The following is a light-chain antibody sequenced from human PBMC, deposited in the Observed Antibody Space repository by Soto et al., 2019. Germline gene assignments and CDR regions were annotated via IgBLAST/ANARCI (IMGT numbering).Light chain of an antibody. CDR3: KSYNHWPPLFT. Sequence: EVVMTQSPATLSVSPGDRATLSCRASQSVGSNLAWYQQRPGQAPRLLIYGASTRATSVPARFSGSGSGTEFTLTISSLQSEDFAIYFYKSYNHWPPLFTFGPGTKVDFK. CDR2: GAS. J-gene: IGKJ3*01. CDR1: QSVGSN. V-gene: IGKV3-15*01.